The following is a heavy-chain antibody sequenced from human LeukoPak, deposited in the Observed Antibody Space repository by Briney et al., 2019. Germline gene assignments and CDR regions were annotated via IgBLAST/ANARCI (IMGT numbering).Heavy chain of an antibody. J-gene: IGHJ5*01. D-gene: IGHD3-10*01. Sequence: SETLSLTCTVSGCSISSSSYYWGWIRQPPGKGLEWIGSIYYSGSTYYNSSLKSRVTISVDTSKNQFSLKLSAVTAADTAVYYCARVHYYGSGSKLGWFDSWGQGTLVTVSS. CDR2: IYYSGST. V-gene: IGHV4-39*07. CDR3: ARVHYYGSGSKLGWFDS. CDR1: GCSISSSSYY.